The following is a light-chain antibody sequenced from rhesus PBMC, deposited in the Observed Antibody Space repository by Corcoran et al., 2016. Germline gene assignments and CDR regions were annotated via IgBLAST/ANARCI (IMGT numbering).Light chain of an antibody. CDR1: QGISSY. CDR2: AAS. CDR3: QQHNSYPWT. Sequence: DTQMTQSPSSLSASVGDRVTITCRASQGISSYLAWYQQKPGTAPKLLLYAASTLQSGVPSRFSGSGSGTAFTLTISRLQPEDFAAYYCQQHNSYPWTFGQGTKVEIK. V-gene: IGKV1-25*01. J-gene: IGKJ1*01.